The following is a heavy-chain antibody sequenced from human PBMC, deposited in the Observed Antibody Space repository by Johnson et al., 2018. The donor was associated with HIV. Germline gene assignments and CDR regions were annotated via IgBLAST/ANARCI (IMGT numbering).Heavy chain of an antibody. D-gene: IGHD4-17*01. Sequence: MLLVESGGGVVRPGGSLRLSCAASGFTFDDYDMSWVRQAPGKGLEWVSGIKWNGGSTGYADSVKGRFTITREHAKNSLFMQMNSLRAEDTALYYCARVRSVTTVDPTILQFDAFDIWGQGTMVTVSS. CDR1: GFTFDDYD. J-gene: IGHJ3*02. V-gene: IGHV3-20*04. CDR2: IKWNGGST. CDR3: ARVRSVTTVDPTILQFDAFDI.